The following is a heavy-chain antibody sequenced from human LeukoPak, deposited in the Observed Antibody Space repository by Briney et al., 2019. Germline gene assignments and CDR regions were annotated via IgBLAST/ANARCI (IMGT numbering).Heavy chain of an antibody. CDR2: INHSGST. J-gene: IGHJ6*02. Sequence: SGTLSLTCAVYGGSFSGYYWSWIRQPPGKGLEWIGEINHSGSTNYNPSLKSRVTISVDTSKNQFSLKLSSVTAADTAVYYCARGRPNLYCSSTSCYHYHYYGMDVWGQGTTVTVSS. D-gene: IGHD2-2*01. CDR1: GGSFSGYY. V-gene: IGHV4-34*01. CDR3: ARGRPNLYCSSTSCYHYHYYGMDV.